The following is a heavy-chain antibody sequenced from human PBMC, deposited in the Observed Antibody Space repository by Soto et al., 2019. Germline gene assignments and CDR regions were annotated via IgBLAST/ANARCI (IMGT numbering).Heavy chain of an antibody. J-gene: IGHJ5*02. CDR2: ISSSSSYI. V-gene: IGHV3-21*01. D-gene: IGHD2-2*01. CDR3: AREPWDCSSTSCYPIVHWFDP. Sequence: GGSLRLSCAASGFTFSSYSMNWVRQAPGKGLEWVSSISSSSSYIYYADSVKGRFTISRDNAKNSLYLQMNSLRAEDTAVYYCAREPWDCSSTSCYPIVHWFDPWGQGTLVTVSS. CDR1: GFTFSSYS.